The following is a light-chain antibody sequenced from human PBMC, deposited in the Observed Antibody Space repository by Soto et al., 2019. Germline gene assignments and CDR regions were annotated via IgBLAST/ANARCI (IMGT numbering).Light chain of an antibody. CDR2: KAS. V-gene: IGKV1-5*03. CDR3: QQYNIYWGLT. CDR1: QSVSYW. Sequence: DIQMTQSPSTLSASVGDRVTITCRTSQSVSYWLAWYQQKPGQAPNLLIYKASNLESGVPSRCSGSGSGTEFTLTIRSLQPDDFASYYCQQYNIYWGLTFGGGTKVEIK. J-gene: IGKJ4*01.